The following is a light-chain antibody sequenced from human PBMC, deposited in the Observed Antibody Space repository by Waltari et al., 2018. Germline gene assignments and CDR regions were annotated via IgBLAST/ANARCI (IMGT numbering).Light chain of an antibody. CDR3: CSSAGTHTYV. CDR2: HVT. V-gene: IGLV2-11*01. CDR1: SSNIGLSDY. Sequence: QSALTQPRSVSGSPGQSVTFSCTGSSSNIGLSDYASWYQQHPGKAPKLIIYHVTKRPSGVPDRFSGSRSGHTASLTISGLQVEDEADYYCCSSAGTHTYVFGGGTHLTVL. J-gene: IGLJ2*01.